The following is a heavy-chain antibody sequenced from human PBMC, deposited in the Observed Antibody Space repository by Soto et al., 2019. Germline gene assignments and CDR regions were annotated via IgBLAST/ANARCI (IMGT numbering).Heavy chain of an antibody. D-gene: IGHD6-19*01. V-gene: IGHV4-59*08. J-gene: IGHJ4*02. CDR3: ARHSGYSSGWYELDY. CDR2: IYYSGST. CDR1: GGSISSYY. Sequence: PSETLSLTCTVSGGSISSYYWSWIRQPPGKGLEWIGYIYYSGSTNYNPSLKSRVTISVDTSKNQFSLKLSSVTAADTAVYYCARHSGYSSGWYELDYWGQGTLVTVSS.